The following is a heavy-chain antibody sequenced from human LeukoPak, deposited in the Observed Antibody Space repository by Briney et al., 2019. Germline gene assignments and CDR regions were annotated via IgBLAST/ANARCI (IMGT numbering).Heavy chain of an antibody. CDR2: INGGGDTT. J-gene: IGHJ4*02. V-gene: IGHV3-23*01. Sequence: PGGSLRLSCAASGFTFSNYAMTWVRQAPGKGLEWVSGINGGGDTTYYADSEKGRFTISRDNSRNTLYLQMNSLRAEDTAVYYCAKDFGDCSGERCFGIPIDYWGQGTLVTVSS. CDR1: GFTFSNYA. D-gene: IGHD2-15*01. CDR3: AKDFGDCSGERCFGIPIDY.